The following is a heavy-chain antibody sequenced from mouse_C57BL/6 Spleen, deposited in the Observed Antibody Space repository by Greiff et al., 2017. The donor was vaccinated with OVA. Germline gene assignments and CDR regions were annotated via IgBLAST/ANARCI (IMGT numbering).Heavy chain of an antibody. Sequence: VKLMESGPGLVQPSQSLSITCTVSGFSLTSYGVHWVRQSPGKGLEWLGVIWRGGSTDYNAAFMSRLSITKDNSKSQVFFKMNSLQADDTAIYYCAKIPPFITTVEGYFDVWGTGTTVTVSS. CDR3: AKIPPFITTVEGYFDV. J-gene: IGHJ1*03. CDR1: GFSLTSYG. V-gene: IGHV2-5*01. D-gene: IGHD1-1*01. CDR2: IWRGGST.